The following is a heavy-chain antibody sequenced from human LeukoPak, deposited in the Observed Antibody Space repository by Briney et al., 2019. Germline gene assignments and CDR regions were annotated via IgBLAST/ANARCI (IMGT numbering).Heavy chain of an antibody. Sequence: PGGSLRLSCAASGFTFSSYEMNWVRQAPGKGLEWVSYISSSGSTIYYADSVKGRFTIYRDNAKNSLYLQMNSLRAEDTAVYYCARRYCSGTSCLFDYWGQGNLVTVSS. J-gene: IGHJ4*02. CDR1: GFTFSSYE. D-gene: IGHD2-2*01. CDR3: ARRYCSGTSCLFDY. CDR2: ISSSGSTI. V-gene: IGHV3-48*03.